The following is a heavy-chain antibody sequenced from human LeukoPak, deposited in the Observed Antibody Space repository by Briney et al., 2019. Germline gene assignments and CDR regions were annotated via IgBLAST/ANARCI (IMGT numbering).Heavy chain of an antibody. CDR3: TTNLGFGY. Sequence: GGSLRLSCVASGFTFSSYSMSWVRQAPGKGLEWVGRIKRKTDGGTTDYAAPVKGRFTISRDDSKDTLDLQMNSLKTEDTAVYYCTTNLGFGYWGQGTLVTVSS. CDR2: IKRKTDGGTT. J-gene: IGHJ4*02. V-gene: IGHV3-15*01. CDR1: GFTFSSYS.